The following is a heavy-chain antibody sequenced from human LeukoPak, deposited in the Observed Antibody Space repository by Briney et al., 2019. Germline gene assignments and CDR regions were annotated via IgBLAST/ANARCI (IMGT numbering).Heavy chain of an antibody. Sequence: SETLSLTCNVSGXSISSSTYYWGWIRQPPGKGLEWIWNIYYSGSTYYNPSLKRRLTISVDTFQGQFSLRLSSVTAADTGLYYCTRGSYDVLTGYSTLGEYWDQGALVTVSS. CDR3: TRGSYDVLTGYSTLGEY. D-gene: IGHD3-9*01. J-gene: IGHJ4*02. CDR2: IYYSGST. V-gene: IGHV4-39*01. CDR1: GXSISSSTYY.